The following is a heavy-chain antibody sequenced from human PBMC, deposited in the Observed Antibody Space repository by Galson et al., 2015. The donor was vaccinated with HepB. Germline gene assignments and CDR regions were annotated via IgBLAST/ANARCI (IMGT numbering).Heavy chain of an antibody. D-gene: IGHD5-18*01. V-gene: IGHV1-18*01. J-gene: IGHJ4*02. CDR2: INTYKGNT. CDR3: ARTTMVTPIPYYFDF. CDR1: GYTFTSYG. Sequence: SVKVSCKASGYTFTSYGISWVRQAPGQGLEWMGWINTYKGNTNYAQKLQGRVTMTTDTSTSTAYMELRSLRSDDTAVFYCARTTMVTPIPYYFDFWGQGTLVTVSS.